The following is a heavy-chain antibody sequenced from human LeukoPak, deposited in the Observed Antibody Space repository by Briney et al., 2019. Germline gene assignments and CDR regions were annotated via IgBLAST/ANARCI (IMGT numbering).Heavy chain of an antibody. D-gene: IGHD3-16*02. CDR1: GGSLSGYY. CDR2: INHSGST. V-gene: IGHV4-34*01. Sequence: SETLSLTCAVYGGSLSGYYWSWIRQPPGKGLEWIGEINHSGSTNYNPSLKSRVTISVDTSKNQFSLKLSSVTAADTAVYYCARVRYDYVWGSYRYSGIFDYWGQGTLVTVSS. CDR3: ARVRYDYVWGSYRYSGIFDY. J-gene: IGHJ4*02.